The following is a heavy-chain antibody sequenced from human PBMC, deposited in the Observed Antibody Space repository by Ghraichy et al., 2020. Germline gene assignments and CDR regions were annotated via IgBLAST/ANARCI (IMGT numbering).Heavy chain of an antibody. J-gene: IGHJ4*02. CDR1: GFTFSSYA. CDR3: AKPGPIADIAVAGTGPDY. Sequence: GGSLRLSCAASGFTFSSYAMSWVRQAPGKGLEWVSAISGSGGSTYYADSVKGRFTISRDNSKNTLYLQMNSLRAEDTAVYYCAKPGPIADIAVAGTGPDYWGQGTLVTVSS. CDR2: ISGSGGST. D-gene: IGHD6-19*01. V-gene: IGHV3-23*01.